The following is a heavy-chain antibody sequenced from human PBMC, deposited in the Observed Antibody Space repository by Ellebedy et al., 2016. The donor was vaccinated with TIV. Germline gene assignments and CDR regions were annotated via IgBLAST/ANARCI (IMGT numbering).Heavy chain of an antibody. V-gene: IGHV3-11*01. D-gene: IGHD6-13*01. Sequence: GESLKISCAASGFTFSGYYMSWFRQAPGKGPEWVSYISYSGDVIYYADSVKGRFTTSRDNAGNSVYLQMKSLRAEDTAVYYCARLGVIAAAGASDSWGQGTLVIVSS. J-gene: IGHJ4*02. CDR3: ARLGVIAAAGASDS. CDR2: ISYSGDVI. CDR1: GFTFSGYY.